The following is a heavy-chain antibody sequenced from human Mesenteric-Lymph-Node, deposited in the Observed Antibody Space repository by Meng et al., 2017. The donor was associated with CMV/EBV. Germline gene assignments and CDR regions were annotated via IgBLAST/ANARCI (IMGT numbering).Heavy chain of an antibody. J-gene: IGHJ4*02. CDR1: GFNVNNIY. CDR2: IYPTGTT. D-gene: IGHD2-21*01. V-gene: IGHV3-66*01. CDR3: AREEINCGGDCHVY. Sequence: GGSLRLSCAGSGFNVNNIYMSWVRQAPGKGLEWVSVIYPTGTTDYADSVKGRFTISRDDAENSVYLQMNSLTDEDTALYYCAREEINCGGDCHVYWGQGTLVTVSS.